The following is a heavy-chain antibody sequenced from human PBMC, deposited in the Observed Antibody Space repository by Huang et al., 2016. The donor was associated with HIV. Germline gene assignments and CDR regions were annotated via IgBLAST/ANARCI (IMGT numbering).Heavy chain of an antibody. V-gene: IGHV3-49*03. Sequence: QLVESGGDSVQSGRSLRLSCRGSGLIFNDFAINWFSQSPGKVLGWIGFVRSKAFGGASKSAPSVKDRFTVSRDEAKNVAFLQMDNLQVDDTAIYYCSPSGDDYFYFYMDVWGNGTTVIVS. J-gene: IGHJ6*03. D-gene: IGHD4-17*01. CDR1: GLIFNDFA. CDR2: VRSKAFGGAS. CDR3: SPSGDDYFYFYMDV.